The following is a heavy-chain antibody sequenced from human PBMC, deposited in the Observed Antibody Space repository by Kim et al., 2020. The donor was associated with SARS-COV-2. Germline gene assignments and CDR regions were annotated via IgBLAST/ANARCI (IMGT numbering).Heavy chain of an antibody. CDR2: IYHSGST. V-gene: IGHV4-38-2*02. Sequence: SETLSLTCTVSGYSISSGYYWGWIRQPPGKGLEWIGSIYHSGSTYYNPSLKSRVTISVDTSKNQFSLKLSSVTAADTAVYYCAQMGEYNCNENSFDIWG. J-gene: IGHJ3*02. CDR3: AQMGEYNCNENSFDI. D-gene: IGHD1-1*01. CDR1: GYSISSGYY.